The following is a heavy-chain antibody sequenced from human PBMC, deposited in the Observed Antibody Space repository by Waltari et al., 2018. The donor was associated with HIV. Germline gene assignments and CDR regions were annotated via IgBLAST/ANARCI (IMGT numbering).Heavy chain of an antibody. CDR1: GFEFHYAW. D-gene: IGHD5-12*01. Sequence: EVQLVESGGGLVKPGGSLRLSCAVSGFEFHYAWLYWVRQAPGKGLEWIGRIKSHSDGGTSDYAAPLKGRFSISRDDSQRTLFLQISSLMTEDTGVYYCTTDVYDGSGGNAFDVWGQGTMVTVSS. CDR3: TTDVYDGSGGNAFDV. CDR2: IKSHSDGGTS. J-gene: IGHJ3*01. V-gene: IGHV3-15*01.